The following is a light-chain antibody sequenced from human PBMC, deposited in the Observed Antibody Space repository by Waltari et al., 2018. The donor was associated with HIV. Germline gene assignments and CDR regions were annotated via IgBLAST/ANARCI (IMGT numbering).Light chain of an antibody. Sequence: QSALTQQASVSGSLGQSITISCNGTSGNIGKYNLVSWYQQHPAKAPKLLIYEVTRRPSGISSRFSVSKSDNTASLTISGLQAEDEATYFCCSYAGTTDFFVFGDGT. CDR3: CSYAGTTDFFV. CDR1: SGNIGKYNL. J-gene: IGLJ1*01. V-gene: IGLV2-23*02. CDR2: EVT.